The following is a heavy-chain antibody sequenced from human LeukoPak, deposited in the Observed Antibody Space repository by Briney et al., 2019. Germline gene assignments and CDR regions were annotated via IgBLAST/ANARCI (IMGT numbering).Heavy chain of an antibody. V-gene: IGHV1-69*08. J-gene: IGHJ5*02. CDR2: ITPIIGTT. CDR1: GGTFNSHT. Sequence: GASVKVSCKASGGTFNSHTFGWVRQAPGQGVEWMGRITPIIGTTKYAQTFQGRITVSADKSTTTVYMELSSLTSEDTAVYYCTRVNLRGSNYNWFDPWGQGTQVTVSS. CDR3: TRVNLRGSNYNWFDP. D-gene: IGHD1-26*01.